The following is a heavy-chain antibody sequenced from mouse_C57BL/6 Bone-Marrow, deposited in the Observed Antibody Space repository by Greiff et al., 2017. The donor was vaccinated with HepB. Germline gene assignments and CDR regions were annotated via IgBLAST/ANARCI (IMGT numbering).Heavy chain of an antibody. Sequence: VQLQQPGAELVKPGASVKLSCKASGYTFTSYWMHWVKQRPGQGLEWIGMIHPNSGSTNYNEKFKSKATLTVDKSSSTAYMQLSSLTSEDSAVYYCARSGSYYYGSSAWFAYWGQGTLVTVSA. CDR1: GYTFTSYW. CDR3: ARSGSYYYGSSAWFAY. D-gene: IGHD1-1*01. V-gene: IGHV1-64*01. CDR2: IHPNSGST. J-gene: IGHJ3*01.